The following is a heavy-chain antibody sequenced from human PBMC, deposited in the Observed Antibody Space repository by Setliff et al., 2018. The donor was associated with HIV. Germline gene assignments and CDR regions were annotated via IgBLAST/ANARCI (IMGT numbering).Heavy chain of an antibody. CDR3: ARLAGESVATIGY. V-gene: IGHV4-38-2*01. D-gene: IGHD3-10*01. CDR2: IYHSGST. CDR1: GYPISSGYY. J-gene: IGHJ4*02. Sequence: PSETLSLTCAVSGYPISSGYYWGWIRQSPGKGLEWIGSIYHSGSTYYNLSLKSRVTISVDTSKNQFSLKLSSVTAADTAVYYCARLAGESVATIGYWGQGTLVTVSS.